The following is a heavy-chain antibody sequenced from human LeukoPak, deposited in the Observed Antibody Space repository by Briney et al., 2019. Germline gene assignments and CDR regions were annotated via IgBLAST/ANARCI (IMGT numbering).Heavy chain of an antibody. J-gene: IGHJ4*02. Sequence: GASVKVSCKASGGTFSSYGISWVRQAPGQGLEWMGWINPNSGGTNYAQKFQGRVTMTRDTSISTVYMELSRLRSDDTAVYYCARGRIVGATRVGQAFGYWGQGTLVTVSS. CDR3: ARGRIVGATRVGQAFGY. V-gene: IGHV1-2*02. CDR1: GGTFSSYG. D-gene: IGHD1-26*01. CDR2: INPNSGGT.